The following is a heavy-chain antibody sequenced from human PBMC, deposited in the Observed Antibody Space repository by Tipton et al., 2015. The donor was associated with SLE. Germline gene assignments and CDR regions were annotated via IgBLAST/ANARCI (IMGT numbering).Heavy chain of an antibody. CDR2: IYTSGST. D-gene: IGHD1-26*01. CDR1: GGSISSGSYY. J-gene: IGHJ3*02. V-gene: IGHV4-61*02. Sequence: TLSLTCTVSGGSISSGSYYWSWIRQPAWKGLEWIGRIYTSGSTNYNPSLKSRVTISVDTSKNQFSLKLSSVTAADTAVYYCARDLPGPYSGSYYGAFDIWGQGTMVTVSS. CDR3: ARDLPGPYSGSYYGAFDI.